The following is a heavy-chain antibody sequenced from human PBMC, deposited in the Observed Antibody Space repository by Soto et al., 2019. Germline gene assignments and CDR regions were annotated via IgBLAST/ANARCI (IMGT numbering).Heavy chain of an antibody. V-gene: IGHV3-23*01. CDR3: AKDSNGYDSPHFDP. J-gene: IGHJ5*02. Sequence: PGGSLRLSCAASGFTFISYAMIFFRHSPGKWLEWVSAISGSGGSTYYADSVKGRFTISRDNSKNTLYLQMNSLRAEDTAVYYCAKDSNGYDSPHFDPWGQGTLVTVSS. CDR1: GFTFISYA. D-gene: IGHD5-12*01. CDR2: ISGSGGST.